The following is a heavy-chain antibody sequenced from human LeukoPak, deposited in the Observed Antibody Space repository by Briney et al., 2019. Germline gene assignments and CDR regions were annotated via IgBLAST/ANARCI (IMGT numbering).Heavy chain of an antibody. V-gene: IGHV3-48*01. Sequence: RGALRVSCAASGVTFSSDSINWVRQAPGKGLEWVSYTSSSSSTIYYPDSVKGGFTISRDNAKNSLYLQMNSLRAEDTAVYYCARDGRFASWGQGTLVTASS. CDR3: ARDGRFAS. CDR2: TSSSSSTI. J-gene: IGHJ4*02. CDR1: GVTFSSDS.